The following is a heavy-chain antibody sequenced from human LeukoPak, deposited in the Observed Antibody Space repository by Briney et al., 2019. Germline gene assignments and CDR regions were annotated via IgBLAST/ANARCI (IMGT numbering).Heavy chain of an antibody. CDR1: GDXVSINSAG. CDR3: AREWSSAWSH. CDR2: TYYRSKWYH. D-gene: IGHD6-19*01. Sequence: SQTLSLTCAISGDXVSINSAGWNWIRQSPSRGLEWLGRTYYRSKWYHDYAVSVKSRITINPDTSKNQFSLQLNSVTPEDTAVYYCAREWSSAWSHWGQGTLVTVSS. V-gene: IGHV6-1*01. J-gene: IGHJ4*02.